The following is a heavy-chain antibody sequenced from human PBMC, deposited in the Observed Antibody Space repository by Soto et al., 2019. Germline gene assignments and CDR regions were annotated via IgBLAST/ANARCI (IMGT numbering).Heavy chain of an antibody. CDR3: ARGIAGYSSSWYRVYYYYGMDV. CDR2: ISSSSIYI. J-gene: IGHJ6*02. CDR1: GFTFSSYS. V-gene: IGHV3-21*01. Sequence: GGSLRLSCAASGFTFSSYSMNWVRQAPGKGLEWVSSISSSSIYIYYADSVKGRFTISRDNAKNSLYLQMNSLRAEDTAVYYCARGIAGYSSSWYRVYYYYGMDVWGQGTTVTVSS. D-gene: IGHD6-13*01.